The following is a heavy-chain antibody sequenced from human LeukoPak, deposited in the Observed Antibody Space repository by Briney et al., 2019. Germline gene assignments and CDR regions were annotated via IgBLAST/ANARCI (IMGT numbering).Heavy chain of an antibody. J-gene: IGHJ4*02. D-gene: IGHD3-10*01. CDR1: GFTFSNAW. Sequence: GGSLRLSCAASGFTFSNAWMSWVRQAPGKGLEWVGRIKSKTDGGTTDYAAPVKGRFTISRDDSKNTLYLQMNSLKTGDTAVYYCTTQLLWFGESLGYWGQGTLVTVSS. CDR2: IKSKTDGGTT. V-gene: IGHV3-15*01. CDR3: TTQLLWFGESLGY.